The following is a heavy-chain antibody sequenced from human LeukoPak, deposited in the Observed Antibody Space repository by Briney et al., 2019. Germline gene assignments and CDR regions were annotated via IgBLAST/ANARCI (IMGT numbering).Heavy chain of an antibody. D-gene: IGHD6-19*01. CDR3: AAVSSSGWYGDAFDI. J-gene: IGHJ3*02. CDR1: GFTFTSSA. CDR2: IVVGSGNT. Sequence: GASVKVSCKASGFTFTSSAVQWVRQARGQRLEWIGWIVVGSGNTNYAQKFQERVTITRDMSTSTAYMELSSLRSEDTAVYYCAAVSSSGWYGDAFDIWGQGTMVTVSS. V-gene: IGHV1-58*01.